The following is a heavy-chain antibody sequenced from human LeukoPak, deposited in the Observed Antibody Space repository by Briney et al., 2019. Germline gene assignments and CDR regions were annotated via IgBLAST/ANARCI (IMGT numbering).Heavy chain of an antibody. CDR3: ARDTPILRYYDYVWGSSFWGNNYYYYMDV. J-gene: IGHJ6*03. Sequence: GGSLRLSCAASGFTFSSYSMNWVRQAPGKGLEWVSSISSSSSYIYYADSVKGRFTISRDNAKNSPYLQMNSLRAEDTAVYYCARDTPILRYYDYVWGSSFWGNNYYYYMDVWGKGTTVTVSS. CDR2: ISSSSSYI. CDR1: GFTFSSYS. D-gene: IGHD3-16*01. V-gene: IGHV3-21*01.